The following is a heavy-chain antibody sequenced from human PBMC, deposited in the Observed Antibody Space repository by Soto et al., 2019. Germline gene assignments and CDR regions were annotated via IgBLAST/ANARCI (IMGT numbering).Heavy chain of an antibody. V-gene: IGHV5-10-1*03. CDR2: IDPSDSST. Sequence: EVQLVQSGAEVKKPGESLTISWKGSGYKFIGYWISWVRQLPGKGLEWVGRIDPSDSSTIYSPSFQGHVTISVDKSISTAYLQWRSLQSSDTAKYYCVRNGNGTPYYFDFWGRGTLVPVSS. J-gene: IGHJ4*02. D-gene: IGHD1-1*01. CDR1: GYKFIGYW. CDR3: VRNGNGTPYYFDF.